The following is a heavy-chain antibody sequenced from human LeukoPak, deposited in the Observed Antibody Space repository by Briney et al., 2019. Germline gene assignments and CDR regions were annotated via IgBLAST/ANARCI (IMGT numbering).Heavy chain of an antibody. V-gene: IGHV4-59*01. J-gene: IGHJ4*02. CDR1: GGSISGYY. CDR2: IYYSGSS. Sequence: SETLSLTCTVSGGSISGYYWSWIRQPPGKGLEWIGYIYYSGSSNYNPSLKSRVTMSVDTSKNHFSLKLSSVTAADTAVYYCASGFRGPLGYFDYWGQGTLVTVSS. CDR3: ASGFRGPLGYFDY. D-gene: IGHD7-27*01.